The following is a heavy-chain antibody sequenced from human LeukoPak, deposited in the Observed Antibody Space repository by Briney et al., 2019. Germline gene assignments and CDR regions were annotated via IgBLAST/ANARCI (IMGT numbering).Heavy chain of an antibody. CDR3: AKESGKFDY. V-gene: IGHV3-43*02. J-gene: IGHJ4*02. CDR1: GLSFDDSA. Sequence: GGSLRLSCVASGLSFDDSAMHWVRQAPGKGLEWVSLISADGGSTFSADSVKGRFSISRDNSKNSLYLQMNSLRSEDTAMYYCAKESGKFDYWGQGTLVAVSS. CDR2: ISADGGST.